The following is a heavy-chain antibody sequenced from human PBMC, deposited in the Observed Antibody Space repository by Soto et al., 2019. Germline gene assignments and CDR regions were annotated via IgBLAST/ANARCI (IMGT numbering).Heavy chain of an antibody. CDR1: GYSISSGYY. CDR2: IYHSGST. Sequence: SETLSLTCAVSGYSISSGYYWGWIRQPPGKGLEWIGSIYHSGSTYYNPSLKSRVTISVDTSKNQFSLKLSSVTAADTAVYYCARDLERELDYWGQGTLVT. J-gene: IGHJ4*02. CDR3: ARDLERELDY. V-gene: IGHV4-38-2*02.